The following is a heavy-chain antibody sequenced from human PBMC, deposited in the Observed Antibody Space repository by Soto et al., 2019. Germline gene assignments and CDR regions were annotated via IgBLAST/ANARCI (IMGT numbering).Heavy chain of an antibody. CDR1: GASISSGGYY. J-gene: IGHJ4*02. Sequence: QVQLQESGPGLVKPSQTLSLTCTVSGASISSGGYYFSWIRQLPGKGLEWIGYIYYSGSTYYNPSLKSRVTMSMDTSKNQFSLRLSSVTAADTALYYCARDNGGSCYSDWGQGTLLTVSS. CDR2: IYYSGST. D-gene: IGHD2-15*01. CDR3: ARDNGGSCYSD. V-gene: IGHV4-31*03.